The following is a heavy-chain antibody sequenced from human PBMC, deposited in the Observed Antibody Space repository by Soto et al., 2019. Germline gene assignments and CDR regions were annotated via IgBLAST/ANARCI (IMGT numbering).Heavy chain of an antibody. Sequence: QVQMVQSGGEVKRPGASVKVSCKTSGYTFSNYGITWVRQAPGQPLEWLGGISLYSDGTNYAQKFQGRVSITTDTATTTAYMERRSLRSDDTAGDYWARGVPGAEAGFGPWGQGTLVTAAS. D-gene: IGHD2-2*01. CDR1: GYTFSNYG. CDR2: ISLYSDGT. J-gene: IGHJ5*02. V-gene: IGHV1-18*01. CDR3: ARGVPGAEAGFGP.